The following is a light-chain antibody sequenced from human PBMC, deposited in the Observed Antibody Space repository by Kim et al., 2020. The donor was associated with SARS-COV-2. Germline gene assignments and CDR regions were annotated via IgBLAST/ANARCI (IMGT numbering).Light chain of an antibody. J-gene: IGLJ3*02. Sequence: SAGQRNCTRSSGQGCYIMAWQQQQPGKAPRYLMKLEGSGSYNKGRGVPDRFSGSSSGADRYLTISSLQAEDEADYYCEAWDSNTRVFGGGTKLTVL. V-gene: IGLV4-60*03. CDR2: LEGSGSY. CDR3: EAWDSNTRV. CDR1: SGQGCYI.